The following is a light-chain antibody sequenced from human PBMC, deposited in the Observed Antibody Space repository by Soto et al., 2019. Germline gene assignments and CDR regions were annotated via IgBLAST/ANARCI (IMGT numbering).Light chain of an antibody. V-gene: IGKV1-27*01. CDR2: AAS. CDR1: QGISNY. J-gene: IGKJ1*01. Sequence: DIQMTQSPSSLSASVGDRVTITCRASQGISNYLAWYQQKPGKVPKLLIYAASTLQSGVPSRFSGSGSGTDFPRTISILQPADVATYYCQKYNSAPWTFGQGTKVEIK. CDR3: QKYNSAPWT.